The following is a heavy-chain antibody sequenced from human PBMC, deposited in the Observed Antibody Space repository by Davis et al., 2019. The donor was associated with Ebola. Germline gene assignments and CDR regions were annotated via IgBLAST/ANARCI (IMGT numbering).Heavy chain of an antibody. CDR3: ARDFYDFWSGLDY. Sequence: GGSLRLSCAASGFTVSSNHMSWVRQAPGKGLEWVANIKQDGSEKYYVDSVKGRFTISRDNAKNSLYLQMNSLRAEDTAVYYCARDFYDFWSGLDYWGQGTLVTVSS. CDR2: IKQDGSEK. J-gene: IGHJ4*02. D-gene: IGHD3-3*01. V-gene: IGHV3-7*01. CDR1: GFTVSSNH.